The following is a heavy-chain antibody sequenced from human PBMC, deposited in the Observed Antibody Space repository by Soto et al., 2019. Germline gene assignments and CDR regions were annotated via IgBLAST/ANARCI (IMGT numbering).Heavy chain of an antibody. D-gene: IGHD4-17*01. J-gene: IGHJ4*02. Sequence: GGSLRLSCVAFGFTFSSYWMHWVRQVPGKGLVWVARVNSGGSSTGYADSAKGRFTISRDNAKNTLYLQMNSLRAEDTAVYYCTRAKYGDYDFWGQGTLVTVSS. CDR3: TRAKYGDYDF. CDR2: VNSGGSST. CDR1: GFTFSSYW. V-gene: IGHV3-74*01.